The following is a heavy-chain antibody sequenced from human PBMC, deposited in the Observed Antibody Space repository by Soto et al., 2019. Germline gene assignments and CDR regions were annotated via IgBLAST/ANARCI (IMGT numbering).Heavy chain of an antibody. CDR3: ARGDSSGWSYFDY. D-gene: IGHD6-19*01. CDR2: ISPYTGDT. Sequence: QVHLVQSETEVKKPGASVKVSCKASGYSFTNYGISWVRQAPGQGLEWMGWISPYTGDTNYAQKLQGRVTMTTDTSTSTAYMELRSLRSDDTAVYYCARGDSSGWSYFDYWGQGTLVTVSS. CDR1: GYSFTNYG. J-gene: IGHJ4*02. V-gene: IGHV1-18*01.